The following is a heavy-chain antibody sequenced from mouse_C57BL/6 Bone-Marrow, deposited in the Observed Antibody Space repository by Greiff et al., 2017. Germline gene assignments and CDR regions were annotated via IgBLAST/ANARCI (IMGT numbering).Heavy chain of an antibody. Sequence: VQLQQSGAELVRPGASVKMSCKASGYTFTSYTMHLVKQTPRQGLEWIGAIYPGNGDTSYNPKFKGKATLTVDKSSSTAYMQLSSLTSEDSAVYFCARGLAGFAYWGQGTLVTVSA. J-gene: IGHJ3*01. CDR1: GYTFTSYT. CDR2: IYPGNGDT. D-gene: IGHD3-3*01. V-gene: IGHV1-12*01. CDR3: ARGLAGFAY.